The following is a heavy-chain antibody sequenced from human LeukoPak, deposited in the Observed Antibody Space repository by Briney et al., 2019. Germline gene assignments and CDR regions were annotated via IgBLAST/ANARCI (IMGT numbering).Heavy chain of an antibody. V-gene: IGHV3-23*01. CDR2: ISGSGGST. D-gene: IGHD5-18*01. J-gene: IGHJ4*02. CDR3: AKGMRYSYGTAFDY. Sequence: GGSLRLSCAASGFTFSSYAMSWVRQAPGKGLEWVSAISGSGGSTYYADSVKGRFTISRDNSKNALYLQMNSLRAEDTAVYYCAKGMRYSYGTAFDYWGQGTLVTVSS. CDR1: GFTFSSYA.